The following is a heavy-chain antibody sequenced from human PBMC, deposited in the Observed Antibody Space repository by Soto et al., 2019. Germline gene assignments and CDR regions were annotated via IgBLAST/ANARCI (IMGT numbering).Heavy chain of an antibody. D-gene: IGHD1-20*01. CDR1: GFTFSSYS. CDR3: ARGNNTDYYGMDV. J-gene: IGHJ6*02. CDR2: ITSSSSYI. V-gene: IGHV3-21*01. Sequence: EVQLVESGGGLVKPGGSLRLSCAASGFTFSSYSMNWVRQPPGKGLEWVSSITSSSSYIYYADSVKGRFTIARDNAKNSLYLQMNSLGAEGTAVYYCARGNNTDYYGMDVWGQGTTFTVSS.